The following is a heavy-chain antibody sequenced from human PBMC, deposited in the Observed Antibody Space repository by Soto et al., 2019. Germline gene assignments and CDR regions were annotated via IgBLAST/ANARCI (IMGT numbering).Heavy chain of an antibody. D-gene: IGHD6-13*01. J-gene: IGHJ5*01. CDR1: GFSLSSNGVG. CDR2: IYWDNDK. Sequence: ESGPTLVNPPQTLTLTCRFSGFSLSSNGVGVGWIRQAPGKALEWLAFIYWDNDKYYSPSLKSRLSIIKDTSINQVFLIMTTVDPVDSATYYCAHRSPYRGSWNSGWFDSWGQGILVTVSS. CDR3: AHRSPYRGSWNSGWFDS. V-gene: IGHV2-5*02.